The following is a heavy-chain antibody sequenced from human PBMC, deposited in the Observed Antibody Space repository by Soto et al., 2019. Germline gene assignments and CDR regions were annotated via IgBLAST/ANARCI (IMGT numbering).Heavy chain of an antibody. CDR1: GFRFSRYA. J-gene: IGHJ2*01. V-gene: IGHV3-23*01. CDR3: ARERVLSSIPQRYYGL. CDR2: SSSDGGRT. Sequence: EERLSESGGGLIQPGGSLRLSCAASGFRFSRYALSWVRQAPGKGLELVSESSSDGGRTSYPASVSGRFSISRYRSEDTLYLRLNTVGLEDTDVYLCARERVLSSIPQRYYGLWGRCTLVTVSS. D-gene: IGHD2-21*01.